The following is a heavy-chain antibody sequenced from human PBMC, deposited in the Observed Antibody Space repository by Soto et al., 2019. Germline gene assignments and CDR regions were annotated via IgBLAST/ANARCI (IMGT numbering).Heavy chain of an antibody. Sequence: GGSLRLSCAASGFTFSSYWMSWVRQAPGKGLEWVANIKQDGSEKYYVDSVKGRFTISRDNAKNSLYLQMNSLRAEDTAVYYCARDLRGRYDFWSTTYYFDYWGQGTLVTVSS. CDR3: ARDLRGRYDFWSTTYYFDY. CDR2: IKQDGSEK. CDR1: GFTFSSYW. J-gene: IGHJ4*02. V-gene: IGHV3-7*03. D-gene: IGHD3-3*01.